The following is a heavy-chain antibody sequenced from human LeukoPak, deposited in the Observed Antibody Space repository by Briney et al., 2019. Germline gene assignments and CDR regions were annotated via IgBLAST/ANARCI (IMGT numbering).Heavy chain of an antibody. CDR2: ISAYNGNT. Sequence: ASVKVSCKVSGYTLTELSMHWVRQAPGQGLEWMGWISAYNGNTNYAQNLQGRVTMTTDKSTTTAYMELRSLRSDDTAVYYCARDSGPVRGPMDVWGQGTTVTVSS. CDR1: GYTLTELS. V-gene: IGHV1-18*01. D-gene: IGHD3-10*01. J-gene: IGHJ6*02. CDR3: ARDSGPVRGPMDV.